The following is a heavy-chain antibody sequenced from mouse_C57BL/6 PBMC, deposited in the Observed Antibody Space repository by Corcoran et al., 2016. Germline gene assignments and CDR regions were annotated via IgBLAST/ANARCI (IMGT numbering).Heavy chain of an antibody. CDR2: INPYNGGT. V-gene: IGHV1-19*01. CDR3: ARMDFITTVAHAMDY. J-gene: IGHJ4*01. D-gene: IGHD1-1*01. CDR1: GYTFTDYY. Sequence: EVQLQQSGPVLVKPGASVKMSCKASGYTFTDYYMNWVKQSHGKSLEWIGVINPYNGGTSYNQKFKGKATLTVDKSSSTAYMELNSLTSEDSAVYYCARMDFITTVAHAMDYWGQGTSVTVSS.